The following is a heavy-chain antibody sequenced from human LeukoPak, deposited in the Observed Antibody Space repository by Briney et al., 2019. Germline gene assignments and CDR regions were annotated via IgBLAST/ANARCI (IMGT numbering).Heavy chain of an antibody. D-gene: IGHD3-10*01. Sequence: SDTLSLTCTVSGGSISSGDFYWNWDSQHPGQGLEWIAYIHYRGSTYYNPSLQSRLSMSVDTSKNQFFLKLTSVTAADTAVYYCARNMVRVGIPYYYYTDVWGKGTTVTVSS. V-gene: IGHV4-31*03. CDR2: IHYRGST. CDR1: GGSISSGDFY. J-gene: IGHJ6*03. CDR3: ARNMVRVGIPYYYYTDV.